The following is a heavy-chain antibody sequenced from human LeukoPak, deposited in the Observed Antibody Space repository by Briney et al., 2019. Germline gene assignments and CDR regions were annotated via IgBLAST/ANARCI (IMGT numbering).Heavy chain of an antibody. CDR2: IVVGSGHT. CDR1: GFTFTSSA. Sequence: SVTVSCKASGFTFTSSAVQWVRQARGQRLEWIGLIVVGSGHTTYAQKLQERVTITRDMSTSTAYMYLSSLRSEHTALDYGAAGDYQRRYDYYGMDVWGQGTTVTVSS. J-gene: IGHJ6*02. D-gene: IGHD2-2*01. V-gene: IGHV1-58*01. CDR3: AAGDYQRRYDYYGMDV.